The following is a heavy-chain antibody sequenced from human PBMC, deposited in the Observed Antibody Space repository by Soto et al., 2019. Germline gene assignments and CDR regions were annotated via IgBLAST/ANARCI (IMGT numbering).Heavy chain of an antibody. CDR1: GGSISSSKW. D-gene: IGHD3-3*01. CDR2: IYHSGST. Sequence: PSETLSLTCAVSGGSISSSKWWSWVRQPPGKGLEWMGEIYHSGSTNYNPSLKSRGTISVDKSKNQFSLKLSSVTAADTAVYYCARDNLGFLSYYGMDVWGQGTTVTGSS. V-gene: IGHV4-4*02. CDR3: ARDNLGFLSYYGMDV. J-gene: IGHJ6*02.